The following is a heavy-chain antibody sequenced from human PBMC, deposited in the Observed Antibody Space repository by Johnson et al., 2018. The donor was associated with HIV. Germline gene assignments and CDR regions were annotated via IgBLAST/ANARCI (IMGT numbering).Heavy chain of an antibody. Sequence: QVQLVESGGGVVQPGRSLRLSCAASGFTFSNHALHWVRQAPGKGLEWVASISYDGSYKYYADSVKGRFTISRDNAKHSLSLQMNSLRVEDTAVYYCARGRGWSGSRVKAFDIWGQGTLVTVSS. CDR2: ISYDGSYK. CDR1: GFTFSNHA. CDR3: ARGRGWSGSRVKAFDI. D-gene: IGHD1-26*01. V-gene: IGHV3-30*04. J-gene: IGHJ3*02.